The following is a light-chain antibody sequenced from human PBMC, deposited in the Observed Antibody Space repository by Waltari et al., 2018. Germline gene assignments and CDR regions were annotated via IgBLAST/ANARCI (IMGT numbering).Light chain of an antibody. CDR3: AAWDDSINGPA. CDR1: AANLGSSL. Sequence: QSVLTHPPSASADPGQTFAISCSRSAANLGSSLVNGHQQLPGTTPTILIYSNDQRPSGLPGRFSGSTSATSASLAISGLQSEDAAHYYGAAWDDSINGPAFGGGTKLTVL. CDR2: SND. J-gene: IGLJ3*02. V-gene: IGLV1-44*01.